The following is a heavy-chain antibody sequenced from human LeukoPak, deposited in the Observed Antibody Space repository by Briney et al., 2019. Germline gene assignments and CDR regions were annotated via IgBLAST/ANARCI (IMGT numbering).Heavy chain of an antibody. CDR1: GESISSGRHY. Sequence: SETLSLTCSASGESISSGRHYWGWLRQTPGKGLEWIGSVYYSGNTLHNPSLKSRVTTSVDTSKNQVSLRVNFVTAADTAVYYCARHLSGTTTAHYFDYWGQGILVTVSS. J-gene: IGHJ4*02. CDR2: VYYSGNT. CDR3: ARHLSGTTTAHYFDY. V-gene: IGHV4-39*01. D-gene: IGHD1-1*01.